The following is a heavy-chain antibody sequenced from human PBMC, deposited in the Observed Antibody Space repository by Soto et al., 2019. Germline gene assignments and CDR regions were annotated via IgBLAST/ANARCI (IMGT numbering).Heavy chain of an antibody. CDR2: ISPHSGGP. Sequence: ASVKVSCKASGYTFTGYYIHWVRQAPGQGLEWMGSISPHSGGPNYAQRFQGRVTMTRDTSMTTVYMEMSGLTSDDTAVYYCAREEQTGANYYLDYWGQGTLVTVSS. V-gene: IGHV1-2*02. J-gene: IGHJ4*02. CDR1: GYTFTGYY. D-gene: IGHD7-27*01. CDR3: AREEQTGANYYLDY.